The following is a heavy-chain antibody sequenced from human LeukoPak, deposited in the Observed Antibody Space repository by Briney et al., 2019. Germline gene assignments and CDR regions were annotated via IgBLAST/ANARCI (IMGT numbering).Heavy chain of an antibody. Sequence: GGSLRLSCAASGFTLSSYGMHWVRQAPGKGLEWVAFIRYDGSNKYYADSVKGRFTISRDNSKNTLYLQMNSLRAEDTAVYYCAKMGRGIAVAGTYWGQGTLVTVSS. CDR1: GFTLSSYG. D-gene: IGHD6-19*01. CDR2: IRYDGSNK. V-gene: IGHV3-30*02. CDR3: AKMGRGIAVAGTY. J-gene: IGHJ4*02.